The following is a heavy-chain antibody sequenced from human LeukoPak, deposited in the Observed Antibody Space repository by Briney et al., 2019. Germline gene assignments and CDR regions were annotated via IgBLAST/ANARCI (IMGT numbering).Heavy chain of an antibody. J-gene: IGHJ4*02. D-gene: IGHD1-14*01. V-gene: IGHV3-21*06. CDR3: VRGKKPGWDMSYFDY. Sequence: GGSLRLSCAASRFNFNSFVMGWVRQPPGKGLEWVSSISTSSGYIFYADSLKGCVTISRDNAKNSLYLQMNSLRAEDTAVYYCVRGKKPGWDMSYFDYWGQGILVTVSS. CDR2: ISTSSGYI. CDR1: RFNFNSFV.